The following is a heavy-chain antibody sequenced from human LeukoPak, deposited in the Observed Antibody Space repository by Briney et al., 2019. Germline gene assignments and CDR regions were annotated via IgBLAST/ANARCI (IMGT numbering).Heavy chain of an antibody. CDR2: INHSGST. D-gene: IGHD6-13*01. CDR1: GGSLSGYY. V-gene: IGHV4-34*01. Sequence: SETLSLTCAVYGGSLSGYYWSWIRQPPGKGLEWIGEINHSGSTNYNPSLKSRVTISVDTSKNQFSLKLSSVTAADTAVYYCALGGSSSWYGADYWGQGTLVTVSS. J-gene: IGHJ4*02. CDR3: ALGGSSSWYGADY.